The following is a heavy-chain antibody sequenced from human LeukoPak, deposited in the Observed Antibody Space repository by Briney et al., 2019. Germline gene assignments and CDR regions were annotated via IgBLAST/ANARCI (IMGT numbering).Heavy chain of an antibody. CDR2: ISGSGGST. CDR1: GFTFSSYA. D-gene: IGHD6-19*01. CDR3: AKVPLSSSGWDREYYFDY. J-gene: IGHJ4*02. Sequence: GGSLRLSCAASGFTFSSYAMSWVRQAPGKGLEWVSAISGSGGSTYYADSVKGRFTISRDNSKNTLYLQMNSLRAEDTAVYYCAKVPLSSSGWDREYYFDYWGQGTLVTVSS. V-gene: IGHV3-23*01.